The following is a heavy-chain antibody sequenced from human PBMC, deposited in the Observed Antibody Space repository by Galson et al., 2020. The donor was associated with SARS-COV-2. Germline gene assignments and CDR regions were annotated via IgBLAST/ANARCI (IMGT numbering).Heavy chain of an antibody. CDR1: GYTFTGYY. J-gene: IGHJ6*02. CDR3: ARGPDFEYYDFWSVYSPYYYYGMDV. D-gene: IGHD3-3*01. Sequence: GESLKISCKASGYTFTGYYMHWVRQAPGQGLEWMGWINPNSGGTNYAQKFQGWVTMTRDTSISTAYMELSRLRSDDTAVYYCARGPDFEYYDFWSVYSPYYYYGMDVWGQGTTVTVSS. CDR2: INPNSGGT. V-gene: IGHV1-2*04.